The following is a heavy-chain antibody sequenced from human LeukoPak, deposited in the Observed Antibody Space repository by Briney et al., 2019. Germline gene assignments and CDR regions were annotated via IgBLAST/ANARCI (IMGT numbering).Heavy chain of an antibody. J-gene: IGHJ4*02. Sequence: SETLSLTCAVYGGSFSGYYWSWIRQPPGKGLEWIGEINHSGSTNYNPSLKSRVTISVDTSKNQFSLTLTSVTAADAAVYYCTRDLGSHPGFWGQGTLVTVSS. CDR2: INHSGST. D-gene: IGHD6-13*01. V-gene: IGHV4-34*01. CDR3: TRDLGSHPGF. CDR1: GGSFSGYY.